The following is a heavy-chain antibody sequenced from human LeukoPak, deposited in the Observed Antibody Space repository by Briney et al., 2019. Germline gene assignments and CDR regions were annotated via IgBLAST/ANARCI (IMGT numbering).Heavy chain of an antibody. CDR1: GYTFTSYG. CDR3: ARDVPPSSGYYSGIDY. J-gene: IGHJ4*02. Sequence: ASVKVSCKASGYTFTSYGISWVRQAPGQGLEWMGWISAYNGNTNYAQKLQGRVTMTTDTSASTAYMELRSLRSDDTAVYYCARDVPPSSGYYSGIDYWGQRTLVTVSS. V-gene: IGHV1-18*01. D-gene: IGHD3-22*01. CDR2: ISAYNGNT.